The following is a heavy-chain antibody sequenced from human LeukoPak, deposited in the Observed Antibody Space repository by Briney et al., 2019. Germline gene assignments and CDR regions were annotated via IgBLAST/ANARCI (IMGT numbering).Heavy chain of an antibody. V-gene: IGHV4-34*01. Sequence: SETLSLTCAVYGGSFSGYYWSWIRQPPGKGLEWIGEINHSGSTNYNPSLKSRVTISVDTSKNQFSLKLSSVTAGDTAVYYCVRGDYYGGNSGWFDPWGQGTLVTVSS. D-gene: IGHD4-23*01. CDR3: VRGDYYGGNSGWFDP. J-gene: IGHJ5*02. CDR2: INHSGST. CDR1: GGSFSGYY.